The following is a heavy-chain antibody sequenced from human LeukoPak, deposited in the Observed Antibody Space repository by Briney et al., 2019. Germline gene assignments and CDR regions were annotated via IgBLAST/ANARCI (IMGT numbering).Heavy chain of an antibody. D-gene: IGHD5-12*01. CDR2: ISYDGSNK. CDR1: GFTVSSNY. CDR3: AKVGGYDWYYYYMDV. J-gene: IGHJ6*03. Sequence: GGSLRLSCAAAGFTVSSNYMSWVRQAPGKGLEWVAVISYDGSNKYYADSVKGRFTISRDNSKNTLYLQMNSLRAEDTAVYYCAKVGGYDWYYYYMDVWGKGTTVTVSS. V-gene: IGHV3-30*18.